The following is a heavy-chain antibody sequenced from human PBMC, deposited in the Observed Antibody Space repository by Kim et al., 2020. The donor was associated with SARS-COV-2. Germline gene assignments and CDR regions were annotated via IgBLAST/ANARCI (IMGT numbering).Heavy chain of an antibody. D-gene: IGHD6-13*01. CDR3: ARGGGAAAAFDY. J-gene: IGHJ4*02. Sequence: SETLSLTCAVYGGSFSGYYWSWIRQPPGKGLEWIGEINHSGSTNYNPSLKSRVTISVDTSKNQFSLKLSSVTAADTAVYYCARGGGAAAAFDYWGQGTLVTVSS. CDR1: GGSFSGYY. CDR2: INHSGST. V-gene: IGHV4-34*01.